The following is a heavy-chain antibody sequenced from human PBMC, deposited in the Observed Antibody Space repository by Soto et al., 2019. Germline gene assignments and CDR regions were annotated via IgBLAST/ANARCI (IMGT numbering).Heavy chain of an antibody. J-gene: IGHJ5*02. V-gene: IGHV3-74*01. CDR2: INSDGSST. CDR3: ARDWDSSGCSFGWFDP. D-gene: IGHD3-22*01. Sequence: EVQLVESGGGLVQPGGSLRLSCAASGFIFSSYWMHWVRQTPGKGLVWVSRINSDGSSTTYAASVKGRFTISRDNTRNTLYLQMNRLTADDTAVYYCARDWDSSGCSFGWFDPWGQGTLVTVSS. CDR1: GFIFSSYW.